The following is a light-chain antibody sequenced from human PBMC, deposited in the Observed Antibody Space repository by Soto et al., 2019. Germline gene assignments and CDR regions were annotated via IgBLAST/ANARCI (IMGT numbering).Light chain of an antibody. CDR2: EVN. CDR1: SSDVGGYNY. V-gene: IGLV2-8*01. CDR3: SSYAGSNNYV. Sequence: QSVLTQPPSASGSPGQSVAISFTGTSSDVGGYNYVSWYQLHPGKAPKLMIYEVNMRPSGVPDRFSGSKSGNTASLTVSGLRAEDEADYYCSSYAGSNNYVFGTGTRSPS. J-gene: IGLJ1*01.